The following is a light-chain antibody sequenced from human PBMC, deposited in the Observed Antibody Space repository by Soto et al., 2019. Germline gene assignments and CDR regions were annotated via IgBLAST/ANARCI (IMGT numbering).Light chain of an antibody. CDR3: STWDDSLTGWV. Sequence: QSVLTQAPSASGTPGQRVTMSCSGGRSNIGGNTVNWYQQVPGTAPKVLIFSNNQRASGVPDRFSASKSGTSASLAISGLQSEDEGTYYCSTWDDSLTGWVFGGGTQLTVL. CDR1: RSNIGGNT. V-gene: IGLV1-44*01. J-gene: IGLJ7*01. CDR2: SNN.